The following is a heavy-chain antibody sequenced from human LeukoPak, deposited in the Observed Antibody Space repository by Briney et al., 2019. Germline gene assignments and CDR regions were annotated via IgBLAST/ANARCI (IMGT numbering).Heavy chain of an antibody. CDR1: GFTVSSYS. Sequence: GSLRLSCPGPGFTVSSYSMGWVRQAPGKGLEWVANIKDSGIEKEYVDSVKGRFTISRDNAKNSLYLQMNSLRVEDTALYFCARWRDAQSEFDYWGQGAQVTVSS. CDR3: ARWRDAQSEFDY. J-gene: IGHJ4*02. CDR2: IKDSGIEK. D-gene: IGHD5-24*01. V-gene: IGHV3-7*01.